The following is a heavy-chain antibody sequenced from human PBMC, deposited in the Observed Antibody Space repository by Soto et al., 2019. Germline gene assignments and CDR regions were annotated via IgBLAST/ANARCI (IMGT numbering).Heavy chain of an antibody. CDR3: ARHGRYYDKGDLTEY. Sequence: SVTLSLTCTVSGGSISSSKYYWGWIRQAPGKGLEWMASIYYRGSTSDNPSLKSRVTISVDTSRNQFSLKLTSMTAADTAVYYCARHGRYYDKGDLTEYWGEGTLVPDPS. CDR1: GGSISSSKYY. D-gene: IGHD3-22*01. J-gene: IGHJ4*02. CDR2: IYYRGST. V-gene: IGHV4-39*01.